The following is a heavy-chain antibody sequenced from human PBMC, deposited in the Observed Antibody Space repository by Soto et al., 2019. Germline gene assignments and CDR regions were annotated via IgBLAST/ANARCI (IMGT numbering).Heavy chain of an antibody. CDR2: ITRSSSYI. CDR3: ARDDGWLILDY. Sequence: EVQLVESGGGPVKPGGSLRLSCAASGFAFNTYSMSWVRQAPGKGLEWVAFITRSSSYIYYADSVRGRFTLSRDNAKNSLYLQMNSLRAEDTAIYYCARDDGWLILDYWVQGTLVTVSS. D-gene: IGHD6-19*01. CDR1: GFAFNTYS. V-gene: IGHV3-21*06. J-gene: IGHJ4*02.